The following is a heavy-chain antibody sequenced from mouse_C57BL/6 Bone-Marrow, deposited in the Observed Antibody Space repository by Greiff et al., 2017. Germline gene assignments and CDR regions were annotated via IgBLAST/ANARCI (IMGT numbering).Heavy chain of an antibody. D-gene: IGHD2-3*01. J-gene: IGHJ1*03. CDR3: ARVEDGYYLGGVDV. CDR1: GYSITSGYY. CDR2: ISYDGSN. Sequence: EVQLVESGPGLVKPSQSLSLTCSVTGYSITSGYYWNWIRQFPGNKLEWMGYISYDGSNNYNPSLKNRISITRDTSKNQFFLKLNSVTTEDTATYYCARVEDGYYLGGVDVWGTGTTVTVSS. V-gene: IGHV3-6*01.